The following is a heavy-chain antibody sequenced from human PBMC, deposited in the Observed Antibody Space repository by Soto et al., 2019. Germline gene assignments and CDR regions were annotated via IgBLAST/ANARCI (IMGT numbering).Heavy chain of an antibody. CDR2: IKSKTDGGTT. V-gene: IGHV3-15*07. CDR1: GFTFSNAW. CDR3: TTVAADVDIVATICRNFDY. D-gene: IGHD5-12*01. J-gene: IGHJ4*02. Sequence: EVQLVESGGGLVKPGGSLRLSCAASGFTFSNAWMNWVRQAPGKGLEWVGRIKSKTDGGTTDYAAPVKGRYTILRDDSKNTLYLQMISLKTEDTAVYYCTTVAADVDIVATICRNFDYWGQGTLVTVSS.